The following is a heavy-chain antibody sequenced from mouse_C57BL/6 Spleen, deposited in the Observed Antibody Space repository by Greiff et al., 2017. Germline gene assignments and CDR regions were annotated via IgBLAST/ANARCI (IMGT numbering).Heavy chain of an antibody. CDR1: GYTFTSYW. Sequence: QVQLKQSGAELVKPGASVKLSCKASGYTFTSYWMHWVKQRPGQGLEWIGMIHPNSGSTNYNEKFKSKATLTVDKSSSTAYMQLSSLTSGDSTVYYSARSYGSSPYYYAMDYWGQGTSVTVSS. V-gene: IGHV1-64*01. D-gene: IGHD1-1*01. CDR2: IHPNSGST. J-gene: IGHJ4*01. CDR3: ARSYGSSPYYYAMDY.